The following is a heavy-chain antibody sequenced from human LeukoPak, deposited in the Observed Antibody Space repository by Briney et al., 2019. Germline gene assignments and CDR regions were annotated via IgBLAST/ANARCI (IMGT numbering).Heavy chain of an antibody. CDR3: ARVVDIVVVPAAPYYFDY. D-gene: IGHD2-2*01. Sequence: GGSLRLSCAASGFTFSSYAMHWVRQAPGKGLEWVAVISYDGSNKYYADSVKGRFTISRDNFKNTVYLQMNSLRAEDTAVYYCARVVDIVVVPAAPYYFDYWGQGTLVTVSS. CDR1: GFTFSSYA. V-gene: IGHV3-30*14. J-gene: IGHJ4*02. CDR2: ISYDGSNK.